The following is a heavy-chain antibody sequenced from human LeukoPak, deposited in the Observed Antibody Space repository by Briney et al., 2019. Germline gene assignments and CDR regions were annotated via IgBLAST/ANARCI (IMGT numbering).Heavy chain of an antibody. CDR2: ISGSGGST. CDR3: ARGGYSYENWFDP. Sequence: PGGSLRPSCAASGFTFSSYAMSWVRQAPGKGLEWVSAISGSGGSTYYADSVKGRFTISRDNAKNSLYLQMNSLRAEDTAVYYCARGGYSYENWFDPWGQGTLVTVSS. J-gene: IGHJ5*02. D-gene: IGHD5-18*01. CDR1: GFTFSSYA. V-gene: IGHV3-23*01.